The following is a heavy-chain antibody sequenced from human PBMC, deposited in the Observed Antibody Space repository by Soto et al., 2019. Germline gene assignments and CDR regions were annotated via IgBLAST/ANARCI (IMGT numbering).Heavy chain of an antibody. D-gene: IGHD6-19*01. CDR2: ISGTAGNT. J-gene: IGHJ4*02. Sequence: PGGSLRLSCAASGFTFSSHPMTWVRQAPGKGLEWVSAISGTAGNTYYADSVKGRFTISRDNSKNTLYLQMNSLRAEDTALYYSAKVAIAVSATDYWGQGTLVTVSS. CDR1: GFTFSSHP. V-gene: IGHV3-23*01. CDR3: AKVAIAVSATDY.